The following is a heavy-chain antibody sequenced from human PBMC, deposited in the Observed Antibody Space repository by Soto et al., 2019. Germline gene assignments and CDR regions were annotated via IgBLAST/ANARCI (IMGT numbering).Heavy chain of an antibody. CDR3: ATNSRGYSQPIDY. Sequence: GGSLRLSCTASEFTFSDYAMNWIRQAPGKGLEWVSAISGDGDSTYYADSVKGRFNISRDNSKNTLYLKMNRLRAEETALYFCATNSRGYSQPIDYWGQGTLVTVSS. D-gene: IGHD5-12*01. V-gene: IGHV3-23*01. J-gene: IGHJ4*02. CDR1: EFTFSDYA. CDR2: ISGDGDST.